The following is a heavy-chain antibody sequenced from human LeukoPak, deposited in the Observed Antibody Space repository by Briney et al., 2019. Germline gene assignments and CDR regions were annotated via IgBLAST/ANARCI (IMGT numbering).Heavy chain of an antibody. CDR2: ISGSGGST. J-gene: IGHJ4*02. D-gene: IGHD2-15*01. V-gene: IGHV3-23*01. Sequence: GRSLRLSCAASGFTFDDYAMHWVRQAPGKGLEWVSAISGSGGSTYYADSVKGRFTISRDNSKNTLYLQMNSLRAEDTAVYYCAKTPHLGYCSGGSCYYFDYWGQGTLVTVSS. CDR1: GFTFDDYA. CDR3: AKTPHLGYCSGGSCYYFDY.